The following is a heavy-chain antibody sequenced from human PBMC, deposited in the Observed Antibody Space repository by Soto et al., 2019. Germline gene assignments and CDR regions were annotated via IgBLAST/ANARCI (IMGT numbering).Heavy chain of an antibody. J-gene: IGHJ4*02. CDR2: ISGSGGST. CDR1: GFTFSSYA. Sequence: GGSLRLSCAASGFTFSSYAMSWVRQAPGKGLEWVSAISGSGGSTYYADSVKGRFTISRDNSKNTLYLQMNSLRAEDTAVYYCAKAYHDTRSMIVVVPESYWGQGTLVTVSS. CDR3: AKAYHDTRSMIVVVPESY. D-gene: IGHD3-22*01. V-gene: IGHV3-23*01.